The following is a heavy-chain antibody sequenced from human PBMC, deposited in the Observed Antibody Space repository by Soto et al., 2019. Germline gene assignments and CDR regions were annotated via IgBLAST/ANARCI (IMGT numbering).Heavy chain of an antibody. J-gene: IGHJ4*02. CDR2: ISWNGAAT. V-gene: IGHV3-9*03. Sequence: EAQLVESGGGLVQPGRSLRLSCVASGFTFDDYAIHWVRQAPGKGLAWVSGISWNGAATGYADSVKGRFTISRDNAKNSLYMPRSSLRTEDMAIYYCANLLLYGSVFDCWGKGTLVTVSS. D-gene: IGHD3-10*01. CDR3: ANLLLYGSVFDC. CDR1: GFTFDDYA.